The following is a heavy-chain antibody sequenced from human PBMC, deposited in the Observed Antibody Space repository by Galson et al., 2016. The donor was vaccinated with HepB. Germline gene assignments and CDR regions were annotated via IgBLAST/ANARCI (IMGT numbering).Heavy chain of an antibody. CDR1: GFSFSSSV. D-gene: IGHD3-3*01. CDR2: IGSDGRST. J-gene: IGHJ4*02. CDR3: GKYEFDY. V-gene: IGHV3-64D*09. Sequence: SLRLSFAASGFSFSSSVMFWVRQAPGKGLEFVSAIGSDGRSTHYADSLRGRFTVSRDNSKNMLYLQMSSLRAEDTAVYYCGKYEFDYWGQGTLVTVSS.